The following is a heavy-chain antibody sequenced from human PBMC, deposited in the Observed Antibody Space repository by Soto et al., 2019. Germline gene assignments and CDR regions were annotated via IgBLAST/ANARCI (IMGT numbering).Heavy chain of an antibody. CDR3: ARHYYDFLTVFYLGHDF. J-gene: IGHJ4*02. D-gene: IGHD3-9*01. V-gene: IGHV4-39*01. CDR1: GGSIGSSIYY. CDR2: IYYSGST. Sequence: SDTLSLTCTVSGGSIGSSIYYWGWIRQPPGKGLEWIGTIYYSGSTYYNPSLKSRVTISVDTSENQFSLKLSSVTAADTATYYCARHYYDFLTVFYLGHDFGGQGTPVTVSS.